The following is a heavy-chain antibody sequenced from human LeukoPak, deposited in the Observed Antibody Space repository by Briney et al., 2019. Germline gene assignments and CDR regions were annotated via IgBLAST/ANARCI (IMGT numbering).Heavy chain of an antibody. CDR1: GYSISSGYY. CDR2: INHSGST. J-gene: IGHJ5*02. D-gene: IGHD3-10*01. CDR3: ARDSGTTGEVKFDP. Sequence: SETLSLTCTVSGYSISSGYYWSWIRQPPGKGLEWIGEINHSGSTNYNPSLKSRVTISVDTSKNQFSLKLSSVTAADTAVYYCARDSGTTGEVKFDPWGQGTLVTVSS. V-gene: IGHV4-38-2*02.